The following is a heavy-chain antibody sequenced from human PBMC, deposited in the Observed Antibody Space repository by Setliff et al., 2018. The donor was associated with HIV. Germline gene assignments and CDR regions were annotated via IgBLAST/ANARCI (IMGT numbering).Heavy chain of an antibody. Sequence: ASVKVSCKASGGIFINSAFTWVRQAPGQGLEWMGSIIPIFNRGNYAQKFQSRVTITADESTSTAYMELSSLRSEDTAVYYCARQSGSSSWDFDYWGQGTLVTVSS. V-gene: IGHV1-69*13. CDR2: IIPIFNRG. CDR3: ARQSGSSSWDFDY. J-gene: IGHJ4*02. D-gene: IGHD6-13*01. CDR1: GGIFINSA.